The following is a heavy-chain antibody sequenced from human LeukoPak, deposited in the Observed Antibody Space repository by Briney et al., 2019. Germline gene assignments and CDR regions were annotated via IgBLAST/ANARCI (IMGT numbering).Heavy chain of an antibody. CDR1: GVTFRAYA. CDR3: AKERPDFWSGSQYYSMDV. J-gene: IGHJ6*02. Sequence: SGGSLRLSCAASGVTFRAYAMTWVRQAPGKGLEWVSSISGSGSNTYYAESVKGRFTISRDNSKNTLYLQMNSLRAEDTAVYYCAKERPDFWSGSQYYSMDVWGQGTTVTVSS. V-gene: IGHV3-23*01. D-gene: IGHD3-3*01. CDR2: ISGSGSNT.